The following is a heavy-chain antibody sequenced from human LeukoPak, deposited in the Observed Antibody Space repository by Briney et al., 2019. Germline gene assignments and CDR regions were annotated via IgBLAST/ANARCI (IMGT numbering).Heavy chain of an antibody. V-gene: IGHV3-30-3*01. CDR1: GFTFSSYA. CDR3: ASRFD. Sequence: GGPLRLSCAASGFTFSSYAMHWVRQAPGKGLEWVAVISYDGSNKYYADSVKGRFTISRDNSKNTLYLQMNSLRAEDTAVYYCASRFDWGQGTLVTVSS. CDR2: ISYDGSNK. J-gene: IGHJ4*02.